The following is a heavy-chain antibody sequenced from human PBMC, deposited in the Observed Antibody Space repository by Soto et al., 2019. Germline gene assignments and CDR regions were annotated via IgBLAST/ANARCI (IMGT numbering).Heavy chain of an antibody. CDR3: AKDNGYSHTSGTDV. CDR1: GFTFSSYG. V-gene: IGHV3-30*18. Sequence: QVQLVESGGGVVQPGRSLRLSCAASGFTFSSYGMHWVRQAPGKGLEWVAVISYDGSNKYYADSVKGRFTISRDNSKNTLYLQMNSLRAEATAVYYCAKDNGYSHTSGTDVWGQGTTVTVSS. D-gene: IGHD5-18*01. J-gene: IGHJ6*02. CDR2: ISYDGSNK.